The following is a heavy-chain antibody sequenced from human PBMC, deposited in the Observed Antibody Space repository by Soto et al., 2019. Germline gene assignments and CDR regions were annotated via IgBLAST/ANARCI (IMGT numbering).Heavy chain of an antibody. CDR1: GGTFSSSG. Sequence: QVQLVQSGTEVKKPGSSVKVSCKASGGTFSSSGFSWVRQAPGQGLEWMGMIVPSLDTTKYAQKFQARVTITADQFTSTAYMEXXXXXXXXXXVXYCARWPQPRXTADPYAVDVWG. D-gene: IGHD2-21*01. V-gene: IGHV1-69*09. CDR3: ARWPQPRXTADPYAVDV. J-gene: IGHJ6*02. CDR2: IVPSLDTT.